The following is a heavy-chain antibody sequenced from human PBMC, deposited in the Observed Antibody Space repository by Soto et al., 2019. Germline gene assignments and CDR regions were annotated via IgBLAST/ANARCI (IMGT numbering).Heavy chain of an antibody. J-gene: IGHJ6*02. D-gene: IGHD3-3*01. CDR1: GGSISSGGFY. CDR2: INYSGST. V-gene: IGHV4-31*11. Sequence: QVQLQESGPGLVKPSQTLSLTCAVSGGSISSGGFYWSWIRQHPGKGLEWIGYINYSGSTYYNPSLKSRVTISMDTSKNQFSLKLTSVTAADTAVYYCARDPPGVASTFYYGLDFWGQGTTVTVSS. CDR3: ARDPPGVASTFYYGLDF.